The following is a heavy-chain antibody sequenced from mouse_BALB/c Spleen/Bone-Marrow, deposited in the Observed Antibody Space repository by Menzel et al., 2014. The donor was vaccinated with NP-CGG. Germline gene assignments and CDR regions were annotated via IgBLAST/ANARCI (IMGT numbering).Heavy chain of an antibody. Sequence: VQLQESGAELVKPGASVKLSCKASGYTFTSYYMYWVKQRPGQGLEWIGEINPSNGGTNFNEKFKRRATLTVDKSSSTAYMQLSSLTSEDSEVYYCTRLPHWGQGTSVTVSS. CDR3: TRLPH. CDR1: GYTFTSYY. CDR2: INPSNGGT. D-gene: IGHD2-4*01. V-gene: IGHV1S16*01. J-gene: IGHJ4*01.